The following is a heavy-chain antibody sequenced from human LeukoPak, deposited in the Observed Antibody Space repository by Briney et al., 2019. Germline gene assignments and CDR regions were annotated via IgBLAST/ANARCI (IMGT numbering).Heavy chain of an antibody. Sequence: GGSLRLSCAASGFTFSSYAMGWVRQAPGKGLEWVSTITGSGGSTYYADSVKGRFTISRDNAKNSLYLQMNSLRAEDTAVYYCARDLFDDYSLDYWGQGTLVTVSS. V-gene: IGHV3-21*01. D-gene: IGHD3-16*01. CDR3: ARDLFDDYSLDY. CDR1: GFTFSSYA. CDR2: ITGSGGST. J-gene: IGHJ4*02.